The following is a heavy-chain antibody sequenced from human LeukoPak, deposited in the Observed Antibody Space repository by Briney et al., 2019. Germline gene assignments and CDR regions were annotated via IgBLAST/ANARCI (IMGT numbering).Heavy chain of an antibody. D-gene: IGHD3-22*01. CDR3: AKSSTYYYDSSGYPIDY. J-gene: IGHJ4*02. Sequence: PGRSLRPSCAASGFTFSSYGMHWVRQAPGKGLEWVAVISYDGSNKYYADSVKGRFTISRDNSKNTLYLQMNSLRAEDTAVYYCAKSSTYYYDSSGYPIDYWGQGTLVTVSS. CDR1: GFTFSSYG. V-gene: IGHV3-30*18. CDR2: ISYDGSNK.